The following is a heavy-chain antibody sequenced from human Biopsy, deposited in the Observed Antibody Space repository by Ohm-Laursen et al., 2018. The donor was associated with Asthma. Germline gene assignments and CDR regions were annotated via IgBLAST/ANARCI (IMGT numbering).Heavy chain of an antibody. D-gene: IGHD1-26*01. CDR2: THHSGYT. J-gene: IGHJ6*02. CDR3: ARGSSSRLSQWELLVSGGKRAHSYFGIDV. CDR1: GGSFSSNY. V-gene: IGHV4-34*01. Sequence: GTLSLTCAVYGGSFSSNYWSWIRQTPGKGLEWLGDTHHSGYTNYNPSLSSRLTLSVDTSKNRFSLRLTSGTAADTAVYYCARGSSSRLSQWELLVSGGKRAHSYFGIDVWGPGTTVSVS.